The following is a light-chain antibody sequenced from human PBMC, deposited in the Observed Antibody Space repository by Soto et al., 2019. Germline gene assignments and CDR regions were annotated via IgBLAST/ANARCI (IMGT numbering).Light chain of an antibody. CDR3: QQSSSAPPT. Sequence: DLQMTQSPSSLSASVGDRVTITCRASQSISSYLNWYQQKPGKAPKLLICAASSLQSGVPSRFSGSGSGTDFTLTISSLQPEDFATYYCQQSSSAPPTFGQGTKLEIK. CDR1: QSISSY. J-gene: IGKJ2*01. CDR2: AAS. V-gene: IGKV1-39*01.